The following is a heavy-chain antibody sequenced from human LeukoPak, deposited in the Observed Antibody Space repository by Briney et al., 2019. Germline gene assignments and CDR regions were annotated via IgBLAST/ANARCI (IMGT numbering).Heavy chain of an antibody. CDR3: ARDMGLYYDILTGYSPYYGMDV. Sequence: GASVKVSCKASGYTFTSYYMHWVRQAPGQGLEWMGWINPNSGGTNYAQKFQGRVTMTRDTSISTAYMELSRLRSDDTAVYYCARDMGLYYDILTGYSPYYGMDVWGQGTTVTVSS. V-gene: IGHV1-2*02. CDR2: INPNSGGT. CDR1: GYTFTSYY. D-gene: IGHD3-9*01. J-gene: IGHJ6*02.